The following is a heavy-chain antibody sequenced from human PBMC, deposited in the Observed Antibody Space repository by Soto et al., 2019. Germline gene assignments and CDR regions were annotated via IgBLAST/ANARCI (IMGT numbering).Heavy chain of an antibody. CDR2: IIPIFGTA. CDR1: GGTFSSYA. J-gene: IGHJ6*04. CDR3: ARDQDADIVVVPAAPYYYGMDV. V-gene: IGHV1-69*13. Sequence: SVKVSCKASGGTFSSYAISWVRQAPGQGLEWMGGIIPIFGTANYAQKFQGRVTITADESTSTAYMELSSMISEDKTVYYCARDQDADIVVVPAAPYYYGMDVWGKGTTVTVSS. D-gene: IGHD2-2*01.